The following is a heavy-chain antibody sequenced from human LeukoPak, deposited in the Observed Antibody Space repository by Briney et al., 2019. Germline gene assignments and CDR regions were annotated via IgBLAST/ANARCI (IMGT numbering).Heavy chain of an antibody. CDR3: ARVHFYDSSGYSLINP. J-gene: IGHJ4*02. D-gene: IGHD3-22*01. CDR1: GFPFSAYW. CDR2: INQDGSEK. Sequence: PGGSLRVSCSASGFPFSAYWMSWVRQAPGKGLEWVANINQDGSEKYYVDSVEGRFTISRDSAKNSLYLQMNSLRAEDTAVYYCARVHFYDSSGYSLINPWGQGTLVTVSS. V-gene: IGHV3-7*05.